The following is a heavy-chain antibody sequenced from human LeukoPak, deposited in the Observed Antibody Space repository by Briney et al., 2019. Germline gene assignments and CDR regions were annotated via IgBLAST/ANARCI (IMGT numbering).Heavy chain of an antibody. CDR1: GGSISSGGYS. D-gene: IGHD4-17*01. V-gene: IGHV4-30-2*01. CDR2: IYHSGST. Sequence: SETLSLTCAVYGGSISSGGYSWSWIRQPPGKGLEWIGYIYHSGSTYYNPSLKSRVTISVDRSKNQFSLKLSSVTAADTAVYYCARGSFGYGDYRAPYYFDYWGQGTLVTVSS. J-gene: IGHJ4*02. CDR3: ARGSFGYGDYRAPYYFDY.